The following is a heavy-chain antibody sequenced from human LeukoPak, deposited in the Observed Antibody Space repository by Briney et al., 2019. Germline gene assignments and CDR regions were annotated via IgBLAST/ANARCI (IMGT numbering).Heavy chain of an antibody. V-gene: IGHV3-30*04. D-gene: IGHD3-22*01. CDR2: ISYDGSNK. J-gene: IGHJ4*02. Sequence: PGRSLRLSCAASGFTFSSYAMHWVRRAPGKGLEWVAVISYDGSNKYYADSVKGRFTISRDNSKNTLYLQMNSLRAEDTAVYYCARADSSGYYGGVDYWGQGTLVTVSS. CDR3: ARADSSGYYGGVDY. CDR1: GFTFSSYA.